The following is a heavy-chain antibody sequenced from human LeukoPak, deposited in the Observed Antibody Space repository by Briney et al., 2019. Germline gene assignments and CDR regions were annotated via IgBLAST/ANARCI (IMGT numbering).Heavy chain of an antibody. CDR2: ISSSGSTI. Sequence: GGSLRLSCAASRFTFSDYYMSWIRQAPGKGLEWVSYISSSGSTIYYADSVKGRFTISRDNAKNSLYLQMNSLRAEDTAVYYCARVSLGCSSTSCLDYWGQGTLVTVSS. V-gene: IGHV3-11*04. J-gene: IGHJ4*02. CDR1: RFTFSDYY. CDR3: ARVSLGCSSTSCLDY. D-gene: IGHD2-2*01.